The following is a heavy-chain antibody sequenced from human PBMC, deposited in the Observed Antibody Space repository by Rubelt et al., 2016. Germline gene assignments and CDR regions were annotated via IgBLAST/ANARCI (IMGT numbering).Heavy chain of an antibody. CDR3: ATGGDFGVVIPNWFDP. Sequence: QVQLVQSGAEVKKPGSSVKVSCKASGGTFSSYAISWVRQASGQGLEWMGGIIPIFGTANYAQQFQGRVTITADESTSTAYMELSSLRSEDTAVYYCATGGDFGVVIPNWFDPWGQGTLVTVSS. J-gene: IGHJ5*02. D-gene: IGHD3-3*01. V-gene: IGHV1-69*01. CDR2: IIPIFGTA. CDR1: GGTFSSYA.